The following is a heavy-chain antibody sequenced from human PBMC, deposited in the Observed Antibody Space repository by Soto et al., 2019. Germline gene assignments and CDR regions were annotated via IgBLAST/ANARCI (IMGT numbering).Heavy chain of an antibody. CDR2: ISYDGNNK. CDR1: GFTFSSYA. Sequence: VQLVESGGGVVQPGRSLRLSCAASGFTFSSYAMYWVRQAPGKGLEWVAVISYDGNNKYYADSVKGRFTISRDNSKNTLYLQMNSLRAEDTAVYYCARAGCDGGTCYTLVGLRYGMDVWGQGTTVTVCS. V-gene: IGHV3-30-3*01. CDR3: ARAGCDGGTCYTLVGLRYGMDV. J-gene: IGHJ6*02. D-gene: IGHD2-15*01.